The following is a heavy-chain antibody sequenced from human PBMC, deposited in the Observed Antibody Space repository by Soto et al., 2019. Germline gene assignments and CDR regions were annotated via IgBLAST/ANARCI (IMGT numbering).Heavy chain of an antibody. CDR2: IYYSGST. V-gene: IGHV4-39*01. D-gene: IGHD1-26*01. CDR1: GGSISSSSYY. Sequence: PSETLSLTCTVSGGSISSSSYYWGWIRQPPGKGLEWIGSIYYSGSTYYNPSLKSRVTISVDASKNQFSLKLSSVTAADTAVYYCPSSATIGYWGEGTLVNVSS. J-gene: IGHJ4*02. CDR3: PSSATIGY.